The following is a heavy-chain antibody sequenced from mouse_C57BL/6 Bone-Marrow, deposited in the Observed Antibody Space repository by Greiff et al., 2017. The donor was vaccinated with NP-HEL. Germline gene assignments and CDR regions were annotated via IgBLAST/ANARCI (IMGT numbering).Heavy chain of an antibody. CDR3: ARRSSMIKFDY. V-gene: IGHV1-64*01. CDR1: GYTFTSYW. D-gene: IGHD2-4*01. J-gene: IGHJ2*01. Sequence: QVQLQQPGAELVKPGASVKLSCKASGYTFTSYWMHWVKQRPGQGLEWIGMIHPNSGSTNYNEKFKSKATLTVDKSSSTAYMQLSSLTSEDSAVYYCARRSSMIKFDYWGQGTTLTVSS. CDR2: IHPNSGST.